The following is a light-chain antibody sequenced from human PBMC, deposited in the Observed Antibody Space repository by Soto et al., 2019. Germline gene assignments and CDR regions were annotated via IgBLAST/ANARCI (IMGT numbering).Light chain of an antibody. CDR1: QSVSSD. CDR2: GAS. V-gene: IGKV3-15*01. Sequence: EIVMTQSPATLSVPPGERATLSCRASQSVSSDLAWYHQKPGQPPRLLIYGASTRATGIPARFSGSGSGTEFTLTINSLQSEDFAVYYCQQYNNWPRTFGQGTKVDIK. CDR3: QQYNNWPRT. J-gene: IGKJ1*01.